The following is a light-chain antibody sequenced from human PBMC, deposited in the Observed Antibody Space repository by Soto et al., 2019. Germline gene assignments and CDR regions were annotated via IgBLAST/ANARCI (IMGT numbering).Light chain of an antibody. V-gene: IGLV2-14*01. CDR3: SSYRSSTTSYV. CDR2: DVT. J-gene: IGLJ1*01. Sequence: QSALTQPASVSGSPGQSITISCTGTSSDVGASNSVSWYQQHPGKAPKLMIYDVTNRPSGVSDRFSGSKSGNTASLTISGLRAVDEADYYCSSYRSSTTSYVFGTGTKLTVL. CDR1: SSDVGASNS.